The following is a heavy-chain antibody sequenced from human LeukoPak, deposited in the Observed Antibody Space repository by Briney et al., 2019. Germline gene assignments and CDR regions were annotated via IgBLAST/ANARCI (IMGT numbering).Heavy chain of an antibody. D-gene: IGHD2/OR15-2a*01. CDR3: ARDSFRNDYYMDV. CDR2: ISYDGSNK. J-gene: IGHJ6*03. CDR1: GFTFSSYA. V-gene: IGHV3-30*01. Sequence: PGGSLRLSCAASGFTFSSYAMHWVRQAPGKGLEWVAVISYDGSNKYYADSVKGRFTISRDNSKNTLYLKMNSLRAEDTAVYYCARDSFRNDYYMDVWGKGTTVTVSS.